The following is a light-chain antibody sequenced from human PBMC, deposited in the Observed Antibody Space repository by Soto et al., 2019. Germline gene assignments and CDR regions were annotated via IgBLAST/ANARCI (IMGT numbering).Light chain of an antibody. CDR2: DAS. J-gene: IGKJ1*01. CDR3: QQRSNWLWT. CDR1: QIVSSY. Sequence: EIVVTQSPATLSLSPGERATLSCRASQIVSSYLAWYQQKPGQAPRLLIYDASNRATGIPARFSGSGSGTDFTLTISSLEPEDFAVYYCQQRSNWLWTFGQGTKV. V-gene: IGKV3-11*01.